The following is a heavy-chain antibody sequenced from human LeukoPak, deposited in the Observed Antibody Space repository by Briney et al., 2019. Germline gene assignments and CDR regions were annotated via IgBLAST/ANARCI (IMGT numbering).Heavy chain of an antibody. J-gene: IGHJ4*02. D-gene: IGHD5-18*01. Sequence: GGSLRLSCAASGFTFSSYWMSWVRQVPGKGLEWVANIRQDGSEKYYVDSVKGRFTISRDNAKNSLYLQMHSLRAEDTAVYYCARRDTTMVTPSFDYWGQGTLVTVSS. CDR2: IRQDGSEK. CDR1: GFTFSSYW. CDR3: ARRDTTMVTPSFDY. V-gene: IGHV3-7*01.